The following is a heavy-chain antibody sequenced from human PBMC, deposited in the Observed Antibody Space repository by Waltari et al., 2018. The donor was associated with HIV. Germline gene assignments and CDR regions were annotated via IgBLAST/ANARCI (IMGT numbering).Heavy chain of an antibody. CDR2: IYPRDAET. CDR3: ARRAYHGSGSLSDYYFEY. V-gene: IGHV5-51*03. D-gene: IGHD3-10*01. Sequence: EVQLVQSGAEVKKPGESLKLSCKGSGYSFANYWIGWVRQMPGKGQAWMGIIYPRDAETRYIPSCQCQVTISADQSSNTAYLQWSSLKASDTAMYYCARRAYHGSGSLSDYYFEYWGQGTLVTVSS. CDR1: GYSFANYW. J-gene: IGHJ4*02.